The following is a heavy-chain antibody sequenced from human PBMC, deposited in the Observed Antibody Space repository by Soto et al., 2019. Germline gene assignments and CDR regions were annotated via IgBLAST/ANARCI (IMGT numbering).Heavy chain of an antibody. CDR3: ARESGGYDSSTRYGLDV. V-gene: IGHV4-31*03. CDR1: GGSISSVGHY. Sequence: SETLSLTCSVSGGSISSVGHYWTWIRQQPGKGMEWIGYIYYSGSTDYNPSLKSRVTISVDRSKNQFSLNLSSVTAADTAIYYCARESGGYDSSTRYGLDVWGQGTTVTVSS. J-gene: IGHJ6*02. CDR2: IYYSGST. D-gene: IGHD6-25*01.